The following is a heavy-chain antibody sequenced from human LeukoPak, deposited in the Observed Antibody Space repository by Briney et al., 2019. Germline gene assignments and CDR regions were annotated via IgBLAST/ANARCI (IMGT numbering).Heavy chain of an antibody. CDR1: GYSISSGYY. D-gene: IGHD3-22*01. V-gene: IGHV4-38-2*02. CDR3: AGGVDRETY. Sequence: SETLSLTCSVSGYSISSGYYWGWIRQPPGKGLEWIGSIYHSGSTYYNPSLKIRVTISVDTSKNQFSLKLSSVTAADTAVYYCAGGVDRETYWGQGTLVTVSS. CDR2: IYHSGST. J-gene: IGHJ4*02.